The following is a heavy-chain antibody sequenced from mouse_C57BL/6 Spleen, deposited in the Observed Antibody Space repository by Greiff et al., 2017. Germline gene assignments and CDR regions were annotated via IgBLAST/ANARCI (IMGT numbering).Heavy chain of an antibody. CDR3: ARKDYDYVLDY. V-gene: IGHV2-9-1*01. CDR2: IWTGGGT. J-gene: IGHJ2*01. CDR1: GFSLTSYA. Sequence: VKLMESGPGLVAPSQSLSITCTVSGFSLTSYAISWVRQPPGKGLEWLGVIWTGGGTNYNSALKSRLSISKDNSKSQVFLKRNSPQTDDAVKYCCARKDYDYVLDYWGQGTTLTVSS. D-gene: IGHD2-4*01.